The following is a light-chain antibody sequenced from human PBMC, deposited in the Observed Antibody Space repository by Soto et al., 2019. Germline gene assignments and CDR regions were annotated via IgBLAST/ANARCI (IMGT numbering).Light chain of an antibody. CDR2: SNN. CDR3: AAWDDSLNGYV. CDR1: ISNIGSNT. J-gene: IGLJ1*01. Sequence: QSVLTQPPSASGTPGQRVTISCSGIISNIGSNTVNWYQQLPGTAPKLLIYSNNQRPSGVPDRFSGSKSGTSASLAISVLQSEDEADYYCAAWDDSLNGYVFGTGTTLTVL. V-gene: IGLV1-44*01.